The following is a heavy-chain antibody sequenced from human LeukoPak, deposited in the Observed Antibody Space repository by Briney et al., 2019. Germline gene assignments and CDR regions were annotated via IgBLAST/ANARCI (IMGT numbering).Heavy chain of an antibody. CDR1: GGSVSSSFYY. V-gene: IGHV4-39*01. CDR3: ANAASYSVDY. Sequence: SETLSLTCTVSGGSVSSSFYYWGWIRQPPGKGLEWIGIMYFSGSTHYNLSLKSRVTISVDTSKNQFSLKLTSVTAADTAVYYCANAASYSVDYWGQGTLVPLSS. J-gene: IGHJ4*02. CDR2: MYFSGST. D-gene: IGHD1-26*01.